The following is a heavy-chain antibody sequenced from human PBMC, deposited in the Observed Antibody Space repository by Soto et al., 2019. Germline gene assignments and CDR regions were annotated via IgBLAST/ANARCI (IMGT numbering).Heavy chain of an antibody. Sequence: TSETLSLTCTVSGDSISSDYWSWIRQPPGKGLEWIGYTYYSGLTNTNPSLKSRLSISVDTSKNQFSLKLTSVTAADTAVYYCAKDTVPGGYVRGYFDYWGQGTLVTVSS. D-gene: IGHD3-10*02. CDR2: TYYSGLT. CDR3: AKDTVPGGYVRGYFDY. J-gene: IGHJ4*02. CDR1: GDSISSDY. V-gene: IGHV4-59*01.